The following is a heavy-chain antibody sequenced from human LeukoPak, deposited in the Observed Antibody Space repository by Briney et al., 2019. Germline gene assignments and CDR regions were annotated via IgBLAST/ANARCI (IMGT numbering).Heavy chain of an antibody. CDR3: ARGPYSYDSLGAFDI. D-gene: IGHD3-22*01. CDR1: GDSISSGDYY. V-gene: IGHV4-61*02. J-gene: IGHJ3*02. CDR2: ISSSGST. Sequence: PSETLSLTCTVSGDSISSGDYYWSWTRQPAGKGLEWIGRISSSGSTNYNPSLKSRVTISVDTSKNQFSLKLSSVTAADTAVYFCARGPYSYDSLGAFDIWGQGTMVTVSS.